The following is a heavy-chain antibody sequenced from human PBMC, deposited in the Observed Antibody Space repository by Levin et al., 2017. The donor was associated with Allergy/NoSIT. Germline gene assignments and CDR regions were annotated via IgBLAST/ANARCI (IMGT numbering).Heavy chain of an antibody. V-gene: IGHV6-1*01. Sequence: MTSETLSLTCAISGDSVSSNRATWNWIRQSPSRGLEWLGRTYYRSKWFNDYAVSVKSRITINPDTSKNQFSLQLNSVTPEDTAVYYCANMDSAYWGQGTLVTVSS. CDR3: ANMDSAY. CDR2: TYYRSKWFN. CDR1: GDSVSSNRAT. J-gene: IGHJ4*02.